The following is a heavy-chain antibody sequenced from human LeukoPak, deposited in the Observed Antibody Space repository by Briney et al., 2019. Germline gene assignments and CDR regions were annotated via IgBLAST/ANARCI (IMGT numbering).Heavy chain of an antibody. CDR2: IHYSGST. Sequence: SETLSLTCTVSGGSISSYYRSWIRQPPGKGLEWIGYIHYSGSTNYNPSLKSRVTISVDASKNQFSLKLSSVTAADTAVYYCARDDYGEGYFDYWGQGTLVTVSS. J-gene: IGHJ4*02. D-gene: IGHD4-17*01. V-gene: IGHV4-59*01. CDR3: ARDDYGEGYFDY. CDR1: GGSISSYY.